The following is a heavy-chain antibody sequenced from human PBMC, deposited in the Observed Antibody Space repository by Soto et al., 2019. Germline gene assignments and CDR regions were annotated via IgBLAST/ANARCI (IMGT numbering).Heavy chain of an antibody. D-gene: IGHD6-6*01. CDR3: AGQIYSSSGYYFDY. Sequence: QLQLQESGPGLVKPSETLSLTCTVSVGSISGSPSYWGWIRQPPGKGLEWIGSVYYIGNTYYSPSLKTRVTISVDTSKNQFSLKLTSVTAADTALYYCAGQIYSSSGYYFDYWGQGTLVTVSS. V-gene: IGHV4-39*01. CDR2: VYYIGNT. J-gene: IGHJ4*02. CDR1: VGSISGSPSY.